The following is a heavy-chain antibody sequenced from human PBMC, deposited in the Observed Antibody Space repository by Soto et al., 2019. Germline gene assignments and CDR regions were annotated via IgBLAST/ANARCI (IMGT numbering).Heavy chain of an antibody. CDR1: GVSISGYY. V-gene: IGHV4-4*07. CDR3: SRVGCSNSKCYTRGMDV. Sequence: SETLSLTCTVSGVSISGYYWSWVRQPAGKGQEWVGRIYRDGTTNYSPSLKSRVTMSLDTSKDQFSLHLNSVTAADTAVYYCSRVGCSNSKCYTRGMDVWGQGTTVTVSS. J-gene: IGHJ6*02. CDR2: IYRDGTT. D-gene: IGHD2-2*01.